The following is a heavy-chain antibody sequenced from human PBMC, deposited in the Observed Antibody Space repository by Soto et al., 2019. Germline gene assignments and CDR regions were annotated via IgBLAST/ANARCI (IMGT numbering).Heavy chain of an antibody. J-gene: IGHJ4*02. D-gene: IGHD4-17*01. CDR1: GFTFDSYA. V-gene: IGHV3-11*01. CDR3: ARDTVVFDY. Sequence: GGSLRLSCVASGFTFDSYAMSWIRQAPGKGLEWVSYISSSGSTIYYADSVKGRFTISRDNAKNSLYLQMNSLRAEDTAVYYCARDTVVFDYWGQGTLVTVSS. CDR2: ISSSGSTI.